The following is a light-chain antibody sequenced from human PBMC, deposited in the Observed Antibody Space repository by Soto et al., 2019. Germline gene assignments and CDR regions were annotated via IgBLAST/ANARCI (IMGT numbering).Light chain of an antibody. V-gene: IGLV3-21*04. CDR1: NIGSKS. CDR2: YDS. J-gene: IGLJ2*01. CDR3: QVWDSSSDHVV. Sequence: SHELTQPPSVSVAPGKTARITCGGNNIGSKSVHWYQQKPGQAPVLVIYYDSDRPSGIPERFSGSNSGNTATLTISRVEAGDEADYYCQVWDSSSDHVVFGGGTQLTVL.